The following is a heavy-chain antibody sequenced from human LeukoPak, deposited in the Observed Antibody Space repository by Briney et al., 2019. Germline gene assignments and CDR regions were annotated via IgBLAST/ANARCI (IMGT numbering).Heavy chain of an antibody. J-gene: IGHJ6*03. CDR3: AKCILTGYFKGYMDV. D-gene: IGHD3-9*01. V-gene: IGHV3-23*01. CDR2: ISGSGGST. CDR1: GFTFSSFG. Sequence: GGSLRLSCAASGFTFSSFGMSWVRQAPGKGLDWVSAISGSGGSTYHADSVKGRFTISRDNSKNTLYLQMNSLRAEDTAVYYCAKCILTGYFKGYMDVWGKGTTVTISS.